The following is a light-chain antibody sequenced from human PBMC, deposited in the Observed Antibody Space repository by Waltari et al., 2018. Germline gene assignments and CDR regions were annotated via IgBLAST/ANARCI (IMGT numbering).Light chain of an antibody. CDR2: EFS. CDR1: SNDVGNFNL. Sequence: QSALTQPASVSGSPGQSITISCTGTSNDVGNFNLVSWSQQHPGKTPKLMIYEFSKRPSGVSNRFSGSKSGNTASLTISGLQAEDEADYYCCSRAGDTTYVFGTGTKVTVL. J-gene: IGLJ1*01. CDR3: CSRAGDTTYV. V-gene: IGLV2-23*02.